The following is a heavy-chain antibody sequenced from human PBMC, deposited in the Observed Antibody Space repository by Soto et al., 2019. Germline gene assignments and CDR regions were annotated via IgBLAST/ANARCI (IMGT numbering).Heavy chain of an antibody. D-gene: IGHD3-9*01. Sequence: SETLSLTCTVSGGSISSSSYYWGWIRQPPGKGQEWIGSIYYSGSTYYNPSLKSRVTISVDTSKNQFSLKLSSVTAADTAVYYFARQSRIYDILTGYHPTQIDYWGQGTLVTVSS. CDR2: IYYSGST. CDR3: ARQSRIYDILTGYHPTQIDY. V-gene: IGHV4-39*01. CDR1: GGSISSSSYY. J-gene: IGHJ4*02.